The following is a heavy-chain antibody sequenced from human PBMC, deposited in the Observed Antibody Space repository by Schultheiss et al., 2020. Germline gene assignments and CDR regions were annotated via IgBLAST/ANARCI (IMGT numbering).Heavy chain of an antibody. CDR2: ISYDGSNK. CDR3: AVGRTELWYFDY. V-gene: IGHV3-30-3*01. CDR1: GFTFSSYA. D-gene: IGHD1-7*01. J-gene: IGHJ4*02. Sequence: GGSLRLSCAASGFTFSSYAMHWVRQAPGKGLEWVALISYDGSNKYYADSVKGRFTISRDNSKNTLYLQMNSLRAEDTAVYYCAVGRTELWYFDYWGQGTLVTVSS.